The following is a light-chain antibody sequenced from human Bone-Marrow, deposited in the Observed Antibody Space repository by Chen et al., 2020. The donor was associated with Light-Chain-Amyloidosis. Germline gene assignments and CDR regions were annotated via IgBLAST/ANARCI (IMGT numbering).Light chain of an antibody. CDR2: DDS. J-gene: IGLJ3*02. V-gene: IGLV3-21*02. CDR3: QVWERSSDRAG. Sequence: SYVLTQPSSVSVAPGQTATIACGGNNIGTTSVHWYQQTQGQAPLLVVYDDSDRPSGIPDRLSGSNSGNSATLSISRVEAGDEADYYCQVWERSSDRAGFGGGTKLSVL. CDR1: NIGTTS.